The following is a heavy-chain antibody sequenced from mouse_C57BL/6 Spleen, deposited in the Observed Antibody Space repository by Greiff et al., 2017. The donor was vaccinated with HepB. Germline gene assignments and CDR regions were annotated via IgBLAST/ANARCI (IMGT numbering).Heavy chain of an antibody. V-gene: IGHV1-82*01. D-gene: IGHD1-1*01. Sequence: QVQLQQSGPELVKPGASVKISCKASGYAFSSSWMNWVKQRPGKGLEWIGRIYPGDGDTNYNGKFKGKATLTADKSSSTAYMQLSSLTSEDSAVYFCANYGSTQYYFDYWGQGTTLTVSS. CDR3: ANYGSTQYYFDY. CDR1: GYAFSSSW. J-gene: IGHJ2*01. CDR2: IYPGDGDT.